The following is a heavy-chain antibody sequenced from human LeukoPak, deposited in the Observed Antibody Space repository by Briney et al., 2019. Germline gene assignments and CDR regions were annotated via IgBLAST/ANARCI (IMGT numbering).Heavy chain of an antibody. V-gene: IGHV4-4*02. CDR3: ARGLKETTAIDY. CDR1: GGSISSSNW. CDR2: ISHSGST. D-gene: IGHD4-17*01. J-gene: IGHJ4*02. Sequence: PSETLSLTCAVSGGSISSSNWWSWVRQPPGKGLEWLGEISHSGSTDYNPSLKSRVTMSVDKSKNQFSLKVTFVTVADTAVYYCARGLKETTAIDYWGQGTLVTVSS.